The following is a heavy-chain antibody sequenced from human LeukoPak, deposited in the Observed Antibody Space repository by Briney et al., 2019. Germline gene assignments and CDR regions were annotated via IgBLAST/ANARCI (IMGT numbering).Heavy chain of an antibody. D-gene: IGHD1-14*01. CDR1: GSIFSRYG. V-gene: IGHV3-33*05. CDR2: IQYDGSKQ. CDR3: VRDFQAKPAFDV. Sequence: GGSLRLSCEAPGSIFSRYGINWFRKAPGKGLEGVAGIQYDGSKQYYIDSVKGRFTISRDNSQNTVNLQMNSLRAEDTAVYYCVRDFQAKPAFDVWGQGTMVTVSS. J-gene: IGHJ3*01.